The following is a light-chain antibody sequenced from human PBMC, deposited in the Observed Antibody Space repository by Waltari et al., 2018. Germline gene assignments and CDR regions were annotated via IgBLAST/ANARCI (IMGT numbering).Light chain of an antibody. J-gene: IGKJ1*01. V-gene: IGKV3-20*01. CDR2: AAS. CDR3: QNHERLPAT. CDR1: QSISKY. Sequence: EVVLTQSPGTLSLSPGERAPLSCRASQSISKYLVWYQQRPGQAPRLLIYAASTRATGIPDRFSGSGSGTDFSLTISRLEPEDFAVYYCQNHERLPATFGQGTKVEIK.